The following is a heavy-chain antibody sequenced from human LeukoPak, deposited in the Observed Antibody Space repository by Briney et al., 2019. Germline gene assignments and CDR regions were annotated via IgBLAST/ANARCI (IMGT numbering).Heavy chain of an antibody. CDR1: GGTFIIYA. J-gene: IGHJ4*02. D-gene: IGHD3-22*01. CDR3: ASSDSSGYYYDY. V-gene: IGHV1-69*01. CDR2: IIPIFGTA. Sequence: ASVNVSFKASGGTFIIYAISWVRQAPGQGLEWMGGIIPIFGTANYAQKFQGRVTITADESTSTAYMELSSLRSEDTAVYYCASSDSSGYYYDYWGQGTLVTVSS.